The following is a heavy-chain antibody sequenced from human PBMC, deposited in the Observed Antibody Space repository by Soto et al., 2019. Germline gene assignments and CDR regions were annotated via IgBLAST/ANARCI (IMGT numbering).Heavy chain of an antibody. CDR3: ARESEDLTSNFDY. CDR2: ISSTTNYI. J-gene: IGHJ4*02. Sequence: ESGGDLVQPGGSLRLSCAASGFTFSSYEMNWVRQAPGKGLEWVSYISSTTNYIYYGDSMKGRFTISRDNAKNSLYLEMNSLRAEDTAVYYCARESEDLTSNFDYWGQGTLVTVSS. CDR1: GFTFSSYE. V-gene: IGHV3-48*03.